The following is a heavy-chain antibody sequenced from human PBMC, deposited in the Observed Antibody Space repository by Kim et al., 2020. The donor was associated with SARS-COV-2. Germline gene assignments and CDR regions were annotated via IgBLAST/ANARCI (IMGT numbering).Heavy chain of an antibody. CDR3: AQYSSSPSDWYFDL. Sequence: ADSVKGRFTNSRDNSKNTLYRQMNSLSAEDTAVYYCAQYSSSPSDWYFDLWGRGTLVTVSS. J-gene: IGHJ2*01. V-gene: IGHV3-23*01. D-gene: IGHD6-13*01.